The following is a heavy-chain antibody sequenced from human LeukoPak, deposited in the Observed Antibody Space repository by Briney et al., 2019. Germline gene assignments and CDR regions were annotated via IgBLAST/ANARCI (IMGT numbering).Heavy chain of an antibody. CDR2: IYYSGST. CDR3: AREEITMIVGVARAYDWFDP. D-gene: IGHD3-22*01. Sequence: PSETLSLTCTVSGGSISSSSYYWGWIRQPPGKGLEWIGSIYYSGSTYYNPSLKSRVTISVDTSKNQFSLKLSSVTAADTAVYYCAREEITMIVGVARAYDWFDPWGQGTLVTVSS. CDR1: GGSISSSSYY. V-gene: IGHV4-39*07. J-gene: IGHJ5*02.